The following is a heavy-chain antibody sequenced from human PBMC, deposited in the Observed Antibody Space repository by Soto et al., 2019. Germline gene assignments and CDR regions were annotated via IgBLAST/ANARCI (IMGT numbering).Heavy chain of an antibody. CDR1: VVTFSSYA. CDR3: AKDVGWELPTHFDY. D-gene: IGHD1-26*01. CDR2: ISGSGGST. Sequence: PWWSLRLACSASVVTFSSYAMSWFRQAPGKGLEWVSAISGSGGSTYYADSVKGRFTTSRDNSKNTLYLQMNSLRAEDTAVYYCAKDVGWELPTHFDYWGQGTLVTVSS. J-gene: IGHJ4*02. V-gene: IGHV3-23*01.